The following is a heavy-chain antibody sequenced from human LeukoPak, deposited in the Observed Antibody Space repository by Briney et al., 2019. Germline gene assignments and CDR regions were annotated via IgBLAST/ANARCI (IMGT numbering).Heavy chain of an antibody. CDR1: GFTLSRYW. CDR2: IKGDGSTT. J-gene: IGHJ4*02. CDR3: ARGGGYSYETYFDY. Sequence: GGSLRLSCAASGFTLSRYWMYWVRQAPGKGLVWVSRIKGDGSTTSYADSVKGRFTISRDNAKNTLSLQMNSLRAEGTAVYYCARGGGYSYETYFDYWGQGTLVTVSS. D-gene: IGHD5-18*01. V-gene: IGHV3-74*01.